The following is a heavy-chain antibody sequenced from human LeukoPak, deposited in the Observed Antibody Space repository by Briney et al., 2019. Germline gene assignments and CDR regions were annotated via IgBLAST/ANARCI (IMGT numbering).Heavy chain of an antibody. D-gene: IGHD3-16*01. CDR1: GGSFSGYY. Sequence: PSETLSLTCAVYGGSFSGYYWSWIRQPPGKGLEWIGEINHSGSTNYNPSLKSRVTISVDTSKNQFSLKLSSVTAADTAVYYCARRASRGRYFDYWGQGTLVTVSS. CDR3: ARRASRGRYFDY. V-gene: IGHV4-34*01. J-gene: IGHJ4*02. CDR2: INHSGST.